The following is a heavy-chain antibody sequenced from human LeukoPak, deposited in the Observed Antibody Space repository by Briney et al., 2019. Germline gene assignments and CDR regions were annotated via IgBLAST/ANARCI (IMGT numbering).Heavy chain of an antibody. J-gene: IGHJ4*02. Sequence: SETLSLTCTVSGGSISSYYWSWIRQPPGKGLEWIGYIYYSGSTNYNPSLKSRVTISVDTSKNQFSLKLSSVTAADTAVYYCASQPITIFGVVMPDYWGQGTLVTVSS. CDR2: IYYSGST. D-gene: IGHD3-3*01. V-gene: IGHV4-59*12. CDR3: ASQPITIFGVVMPDY. CDR1: GGSISSYY.